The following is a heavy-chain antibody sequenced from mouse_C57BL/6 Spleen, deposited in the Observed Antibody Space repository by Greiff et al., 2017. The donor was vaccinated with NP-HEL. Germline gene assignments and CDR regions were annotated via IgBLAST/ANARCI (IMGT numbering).Heavy chain of an antibody. CDR3: TTTTGVPFDY. CDR1: GFNIKDDY. V-gene: IGHV14-4*01. Sequence: EVQLQQSGAELVRPGASVKLSCTASGFNIKDDYMHWVKQRPEQGLEWIGWIDPENGDTEYASKFQGKATITADTSSNTAYLQLSSLTSEDTAVYYCTTTTGVPFDYWGQGTTLTVSS. CDR2: IDPENGDT. J-gene: IGHJ2*01. D-gene: IGHD4-1*01.